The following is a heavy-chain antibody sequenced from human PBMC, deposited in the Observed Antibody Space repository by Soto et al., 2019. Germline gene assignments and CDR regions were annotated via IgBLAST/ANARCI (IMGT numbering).Heavy chain of an antibody. Sequence: SETLSLTCAVYGGSFSGYYWSWIRQYPGKGLEWIGYIYYSGSTYYNPSLKSRVTISVDTSKNQFSLKLSSVTAADTAVYYCATIVVPAAPFDYWGQGTQVTVSS. V-gene: IGHV4-31*11. CDR1: GGSFSGYY. J-gene: IGHJ4*02. D-gene: IGHD2-2*01. CDR2: IYYSGST. CDR3: ATIVVPAAPFDY.